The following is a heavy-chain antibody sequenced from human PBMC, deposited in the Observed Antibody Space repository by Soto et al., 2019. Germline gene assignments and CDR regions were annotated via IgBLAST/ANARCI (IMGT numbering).Heavy chain of an antibody. CDR1: GGSISSGGYS. D-gene: IGHD3-10*01. Sequence: PSDTLSLTCAVSGGSISSGGYSWSWMRQPPGKGLEWIGYMYHSGSTNYNPSLKSRVTISVDTSKNQFSLKLSSVTAADTAVYYCARLSGIYYYGMDVWGQGTTVTVSS. V-gene: IGHV4-30-2*01. CDR3: ARLSGIYYYGMDV. CDR2: MYHSGST. J-gene: IGHJ6*02.